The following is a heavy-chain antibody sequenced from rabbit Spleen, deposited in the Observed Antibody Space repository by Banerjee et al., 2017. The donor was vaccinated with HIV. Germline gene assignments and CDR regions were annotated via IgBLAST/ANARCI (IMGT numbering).Heavy chain of an antibody. CDR2: IYTDSGAT. Sequence: QSLEESGGDLVKPGASLTLTCTASGFSFSSNAMCWVRQAPGKRPEWIGCIYTDSGATYDATSAKGRFTITKTSSTTMTLQMTSLTAADTASYFCARDAGIGGDYWDLWGPGTLVTVS. J-gene: IGHJ6*01. V-gene: IGHV1S40*01. CDR1: GFSFSSNA. CDR3: ARDAGIGGDYWDL. D-gene: IGHD2-1*01.